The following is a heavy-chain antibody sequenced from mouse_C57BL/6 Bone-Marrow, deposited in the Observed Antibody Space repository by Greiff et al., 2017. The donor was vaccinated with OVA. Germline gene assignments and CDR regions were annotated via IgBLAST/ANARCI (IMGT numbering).Heavy chain of an antibody. J-gene: IGHJ1*03. CDR2: INPGSGGT. CDR1: GYAFTNYL. V-gene: IGHV1-54*01. CDR3: ARERFYLQGYFDG. Sequence: VQLQQSGAELVRPGTSVKVSCKASGYAFTNYLIEWVKQRPGQGLEWIGVINPGSGGTNYNEKFKGKATLTADKSSSTAYMQLSSLTSEDSAVYFCARERFYLQGYFDGWGTGTTVTVSS. D-gene: IGHD5-5*01.